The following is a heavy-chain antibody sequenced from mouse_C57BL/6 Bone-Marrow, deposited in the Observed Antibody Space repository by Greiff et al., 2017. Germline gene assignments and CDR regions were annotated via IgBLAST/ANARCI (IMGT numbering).Heavy chain of an antibody. D-gene: IGHD2-3*01. CDR3: TGDDGYLPWGDY. V-gene: IGHV1-5*01. Sequence: VQLKQSGTVLARPGASVKMSCKTSGYTFTSYWMHWVKQRPGQGLEWIGAIYPGNSDTSYNQKFKGQAKLTAVTSASTAYMVRSSMTNEDSAVYYCTGDDGYLPWGDYWGQGTSVTVSS. J-gene: IGHJ4*01. CDR2: IYPGNSDT. CDR1: GYTFTSYW.